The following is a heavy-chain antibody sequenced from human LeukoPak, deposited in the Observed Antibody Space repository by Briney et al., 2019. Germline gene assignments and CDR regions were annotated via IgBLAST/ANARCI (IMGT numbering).Heavy chain of an antibody. V-gene: IGHV3-21*01. CDR1: GFTFSSHS. D-gene: IGHD3-10*01. Sequence: GGSLRLSCAASGFTFSSHSMNWVRQAPGKGLEWVSCISSSSSYIYYAESVKGRLTISRDNAKNSLYLQMNSLRAEDTAVYYCARGFGELSEGYGMDVWGQGTTVTVSS. J-gene: IGHJ6*02. CDR3: ARGFGELSEGYGMDV. CDR2: ISSSSSYI.